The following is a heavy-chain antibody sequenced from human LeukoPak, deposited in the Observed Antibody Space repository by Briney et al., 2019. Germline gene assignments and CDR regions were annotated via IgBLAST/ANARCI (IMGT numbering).Heavy chain of an antibody. Sequence: ASVKVSCKASGYTLSSYGVNWVRQAPGQGLEWMGWISIYNGNTEYAQILQGRVTMTTVTSTSTVYMELTSLRSDDTAVYYCASNPRGDSWTFDYWGQGTLVTVSS. CDR2: ISIYNGNT. V-gene: IGHV1-18*04. D-gene: IGHD2-21*02. CDR1: GYTLSSYG. J-gene: IGHJ4*02. CDR3: ASNPRGDSWTFDY.